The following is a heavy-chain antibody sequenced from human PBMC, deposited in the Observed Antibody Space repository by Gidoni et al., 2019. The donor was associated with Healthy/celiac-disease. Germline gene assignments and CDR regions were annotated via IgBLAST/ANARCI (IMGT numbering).Heavy chain of an antibody. V-gene: IGHV3-9*01. CDR3: AKDSSDSSGYWGTFDY. CDR2: ISWTSGSI. Sequence: EVQLVESGGGLVQPGRSLRLSCAASGFTFDDYAMHWVRQAPGKGLAWVSGISWTSGSIGYADSVKGRFTISRDNAKNSLYLQMNSLRAEDTALYYCAKDSSDSSGYWGTFDYWGQGTLVTVSS. D-gene: IGHD3-22*01. CDR1: GFTFDDYA. J-gene: IGHJ4*02.